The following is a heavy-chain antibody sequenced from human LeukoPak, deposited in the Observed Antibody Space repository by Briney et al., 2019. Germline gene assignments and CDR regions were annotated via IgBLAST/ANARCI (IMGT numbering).Heavy chain of an antibody. Sequence: PGGSLRLSCAASGFTFSSSGMSWVRQAPGKGLEWVSVISGTGGSTYYADSVKGRFTISRDNSENTLYLQMNSLRPEDTALYYCAKVDIWGSYHRLFEYWGQGTLVTVSS. J-gene: IGHJ4*02. V-gene: IGHV3-23*01. CDR2: ISGTGGST. D-gene: IGHD3-16*02. CDR3: AKVDIWGSYHRLFEY. CDR1: GFTFSSSG.